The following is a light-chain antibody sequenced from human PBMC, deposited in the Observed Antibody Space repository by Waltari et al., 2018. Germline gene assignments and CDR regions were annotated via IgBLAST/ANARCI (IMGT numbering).Light chain of an antibody. V-gene: IGKV3-20*01. J-gene: IGKJ1*01. CDR1: QGVSRA. Sequence: EIVLTQSPGTLSLSLGERATVSCRASQGVSRALAWYQQKPGQAPRLLIYGASPRPTGIPDRFSGSGSGTDFSLTISRLEPDDFAVYYCQHYLRLPVTFGQGTTVEI. CDR3: QHYLRLPVT. CDR2: GAS.